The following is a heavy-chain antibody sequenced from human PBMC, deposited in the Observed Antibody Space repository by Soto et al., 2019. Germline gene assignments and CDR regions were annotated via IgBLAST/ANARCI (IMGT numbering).Heavy chain of an antibody. Sequence: SETLSLTCAVSGDSISSSNLWSCVRQAPGKGLDWIGEIYHSGATTYNPSLKSRATISVDPSNDHFSLKMTSVTAADTAVYFCARDLGTGTDYWGRGTLVTVYS. CDR1: GDSISSSNL. V-gene: IGHV4-4*02. CDR3: ARDLGTGTDY. CDR2: IYHSGAT. J-gene: IGHJ4*02.